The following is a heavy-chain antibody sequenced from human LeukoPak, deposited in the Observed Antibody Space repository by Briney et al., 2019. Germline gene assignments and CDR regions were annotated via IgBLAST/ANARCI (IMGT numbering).Heavy chain of an antibody. J-gene: IGHJ4*02. V-gene: IGHV4-30-4*08. CDR1: GGSISSGNYY. CDR3: ARTARYGTFDY. Sequence: SETLSLTCSVSGGSISSGNYYWGWIRQPPGKGLEWIGYIYYSGSTYYNPSLKSRVTISVDTSKNQFSLKLSSVTAADTAVYYCARTARYGTFDYWGQGTLVTVSS. CDR2: IYYSGST. D-gene: IGHD3-9*01.